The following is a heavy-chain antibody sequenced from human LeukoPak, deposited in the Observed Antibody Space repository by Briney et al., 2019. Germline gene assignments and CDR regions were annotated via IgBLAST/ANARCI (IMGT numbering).Heavy chain of an antibody. CDR3: ARGHYGRDY. CDR2: INPDGSEK. CDR1: GFTFSTSW. Sequence: PGGSLRLSCAASGFTFSTSWMTWVRQAPGKGLEWVAHINPDGSEKYYVDSVKGRFTISRDTAKKSLCLQMNSLRVEDTAVYYCARGHYGRDYWGQGTLVTVSS. V-gene: IGHV3-7*04. J-gene: IGHJ4*02. D-gene: IGHD4-17*01.